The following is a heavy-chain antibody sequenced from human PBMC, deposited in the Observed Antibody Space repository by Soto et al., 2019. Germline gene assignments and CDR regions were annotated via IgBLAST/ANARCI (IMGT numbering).Heavy chain of an antibody. J-gene: IGHJ6*02. CDR1: GYIFTSYW. CDR2: IYPGDSDT. CDR3: ARQGQDYYGSTNYGMDV. V-gene: IGHV5-51*01. Sequence: PGESLKISCKGSGYIFTSYWIGWVRQMPGKGLEWMGIIYPGDSDTRYSPSFQGQVTISADKSISTAYLQWSSLKASDTAMYYCARQGQDYYGSTNYGMDVWGQGTTVTVSS. D-gene: IGHD3-10*01.